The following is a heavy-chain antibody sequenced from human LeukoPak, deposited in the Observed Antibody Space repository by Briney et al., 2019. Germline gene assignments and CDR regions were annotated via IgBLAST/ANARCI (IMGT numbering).Heavy chain of an antibody. Sequence: SETLSLTCTVSGGSISSYYWSWIRQPPGKGLEWIGYIYYSGSTNYNPSLKSRVTISVDTSKNQFSLKLSPVTAADTAVYYCARDREGLLWFGELLDWGQGTLVTVSS. CDR3: ARDREGLLWFGELLD. D-gene: IGHD3-10*01. CDR2: IYYSGST. CDR1: GGSISSYY. J-gene: IGHJ4*02. V-gene: IGHV4-59*01.